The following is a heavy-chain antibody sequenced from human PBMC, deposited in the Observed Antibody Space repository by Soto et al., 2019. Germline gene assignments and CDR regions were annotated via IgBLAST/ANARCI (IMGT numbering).Heavy chain of an antibody. D-gene: IGHD3-22*01. CDR3: ARDPLRDGSGYSYGMDV. J-gene: IGHJ6*02. Sequence: SETLSLTCTFSGGSISSYYWSWIRQPPGKGLEWIGYIYYSGSTNYNPSLKSRVTISVDTSKNQFSLKLSSVTAADTAVYYCARDPLRDGSGYSYGMDVWGPGTTVTVSS. CDR1: GGSISSYY. CDR2: IYYSGST. V-gene: IGHV4-59*01.